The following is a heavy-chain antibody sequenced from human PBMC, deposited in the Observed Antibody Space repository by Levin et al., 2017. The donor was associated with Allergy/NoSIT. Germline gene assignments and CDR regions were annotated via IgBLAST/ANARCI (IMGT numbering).Heavy chain of an antibody. CDR1: GSTFSDFY. D-gene: IGHD3-16*01. Sequence: GESLKISCKATGSTFSDFYIHWVRQAPGQGLEWMGWINPKTGDTNFAQRFHGRVTMTRDASISTAYMEMTRLTSDDTAVYYWWRHLGVVKTVFYFYGGDPWGPGTTVTVSS. CDR3: WRHLGVVKTVFYFYGGDP. J-gene: IGHJ6*02. V-gene: IGHV1-2*02. CDR2: INPKTGDT.